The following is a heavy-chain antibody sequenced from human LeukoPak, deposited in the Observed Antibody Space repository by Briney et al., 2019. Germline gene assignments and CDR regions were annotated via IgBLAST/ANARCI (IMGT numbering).Heavy chain of an antibody. CDR2: IYYSGST. J-gene: IGHJ4*02. CDR3: ARPHGYSSGWFTY. CDR1: GGSVSSSSYY. D-gene: IGHD6-19*01. Sequence: SETLSLTCTVSGGSVSSSSYYWGWIRQPPGKGLEWIGSIYYSGSTYYNPSLKSRVTISVDTSKNQFSLKLSSVTAADTAVYYCARPHGYSSGWFTYWGQGTLVTVSS. V-gene: IGHV4-39*01.